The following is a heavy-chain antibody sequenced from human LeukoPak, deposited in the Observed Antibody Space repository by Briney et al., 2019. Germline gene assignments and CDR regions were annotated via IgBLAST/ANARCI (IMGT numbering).Heavy chain of an antibody. J-gene: IGHJ4*02. Sequence: GGSLRLSCAASGFTFSSYAMHWVRQAPGKGLEWVAVISYDGSNKYYADSVKGRFTISRDNSKNTLYLQMNSLRAEDTAVYYRARVWAVAGTGPWGQGTLVTVSS. CDR2: ISYDGSNK. CDR3: ARVWAVAGTGP. CDR1: GFTFSSYA. V-gene: IGHV3-30-3*01. D-gene: IGHD6-19*01.